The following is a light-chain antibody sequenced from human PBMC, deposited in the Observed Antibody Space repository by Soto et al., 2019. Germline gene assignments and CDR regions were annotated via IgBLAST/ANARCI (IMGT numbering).Light chain of an antibody. J-gene: IGKJ1*01. V-gene: IGKV1-5*03. Sequence: IQLTQTPSTLPASVGDRVSITALASQSISSWLAWYQQKPGKAPKPLIYKASRLERGVPSRFSGSGSGTEFTLTISSLQSEDFAVYYCQQYNNCQWTFGQGPKVDI. CDR1: QSISSW. CDR3: QQYNNCQWT. CDR2: KAS.